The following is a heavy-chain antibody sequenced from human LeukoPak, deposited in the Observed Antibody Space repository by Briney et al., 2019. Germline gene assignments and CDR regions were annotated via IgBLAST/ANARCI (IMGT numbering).Heavy chain of an antibody. J-gene: IGHJ5*02. CDR1: GGSLSSGDYY. CDR3: ASLYDFWSGYSNWFDP. D-gene: IGHD3-3*01. CDR2: IYYSGST. Sequence: SETLSLTCTVSGGSLSSGDYYWSWIRQPPGKGLEWIGYIYYSGSTYYNPSLKSRVTISVDTSENQFSLKLSSVTAADTAVYYCASLYDFWSGYSNWFDPWGQGTLVTVSS. V-gene: IGHV4-30-4*01.